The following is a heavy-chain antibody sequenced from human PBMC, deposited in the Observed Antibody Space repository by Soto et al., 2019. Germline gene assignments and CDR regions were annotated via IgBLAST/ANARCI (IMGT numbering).Heavy chain of an antibody. CDR3: ARDKTLPHGSGTIYYGYGMDV. D-gene: IGHD3-10*01. CDR2: ISSSSTYI. J-gene: IGHJ6*02. CDR1: GFTFSSYT. Sequence: EVQVVESGGGLVKPGGSLRLSCAASGFTFSSYTMNWVRQAPGKGLEWVSSISSSSTYIYYADPLEGRFTNSRDNHKNALYLQMNSLRAEDSAVYHCARDKTLPHGSGTIYYGYGMDVWGQGTPVTVSS. V-gene: IGHV3-21*01.